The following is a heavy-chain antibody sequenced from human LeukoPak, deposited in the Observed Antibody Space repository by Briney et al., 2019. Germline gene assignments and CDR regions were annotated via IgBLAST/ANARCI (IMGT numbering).Heavy chain of an antibody. V-gene: IGHV1-18*01. CDR1: GGTFTSYG. Sequence: ASVKVPCKASGGTFTSYGISWVRQAPGQGLEWMGWISAYNGNTNYAQKLQGRVTMTTDTSTSTAYMELRSLRSDDTAVYYCARRATYYYDSSGYYYSDYWGQGTLVTVSP. CDR3: ARRATYYYDSSGYYYSDY. CDR2: ISAYNGNT. D-gene: IGHD3-22*01. J-gene: IGHJ4*02.